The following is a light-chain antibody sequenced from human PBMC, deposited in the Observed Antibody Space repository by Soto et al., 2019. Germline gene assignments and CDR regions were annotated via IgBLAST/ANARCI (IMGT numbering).Light chain of an antibody. J-gene: IGLJ2*01. V-gene: IGLV9-49*01. Sequence: QPVLTQPPSASASLGASVTLTCTLSSGYSNYKVDWYQQRPGKGPRFVMRVGTGGIVGSKGDGIPDRFSVLGSGLNRYLTXKNXQEEDEXDYHCGADHGSGSNFVVVFGGGTKLTVL. CDR1: SGYSNYK. CDR2: VGTGGIVG. CDR3: GADHGSGSNFVVV.